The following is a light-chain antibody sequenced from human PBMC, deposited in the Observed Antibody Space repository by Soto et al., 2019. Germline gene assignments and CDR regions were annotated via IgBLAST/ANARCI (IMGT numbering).Light chain of an antibody. J-gene: IGLJ1*01. CDR1: NSNIGAGYD. Sequence: QSLPTQPRSVSGARGERFAISCTRSNSNIGAGYDVHWYQQLPGTAPKLLIYANTNRPSGVPDRISGSKYGTSASLAITGLQAEDGADYYCKSYDSSLSVRVFGTGTKVTVL. V-gene: IGLV1-40*01. CDR3: KSYDSSLSVRV. CDR2: ANT.